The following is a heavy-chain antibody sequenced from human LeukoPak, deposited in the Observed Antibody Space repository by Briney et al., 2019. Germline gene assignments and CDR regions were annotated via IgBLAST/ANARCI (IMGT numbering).Heavy chain of an antibody. J-gene: IGHJ4*02. CDR2: SNAGNGNT. V-gene: IGHV1-3*02. Sequence: GASVKVSCKASGYTFTSYAMHWVRQAPGQRLEWMGWSNAGNGNTKYSQEFQGRVTITRDTSAGTAYMELSSLRSEDMAVYYCARDRGSGWLGFDYWGQGTLVTVSS. CDR1: GYTFTSYA. CDR3: ARDRGSGWLGFDY. D-gene: IGHD6-19*01.